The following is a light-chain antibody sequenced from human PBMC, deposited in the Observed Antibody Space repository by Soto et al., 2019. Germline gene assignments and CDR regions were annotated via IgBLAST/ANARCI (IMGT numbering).Light chain of an antibody. CDR3: SSYTSSSTLYV. CDR1: SSDVGGYNY. J-gene: IGLJ1*01. CDR2: EVS. Sequence: QAFLTQPASVSGSPRQSITISCTGTSSDVGGYNYVSWYQQHPGKAPKLMISEVSNRPSGVSNRFSGSKSGNTASLTISGLQAEDEADYYCSSYTSSSTLYVFGTGTKVTAL. V-gene: IGLV2-14*01.